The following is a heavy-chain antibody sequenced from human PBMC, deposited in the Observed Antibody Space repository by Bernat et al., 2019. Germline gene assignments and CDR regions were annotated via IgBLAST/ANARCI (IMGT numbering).Heavy chain of an antibody. J-gene: IGHJ3*02. CDR3: ARDLSGGGHAFDI. Sequence: QVQLQESGPGLVKPSETLSLTCSVSGGSISGYYWSWIRQPPGKELEWIGYIYYSGSTNYNPSLMSRITVSVDTSKNQFSLNLKSVTAADTAVYFCARDLSGGGHAFDIWGQGTVVTVSS. CDR2: IYYSGST. CDR1: GGSISGYY. D-gene: IGHD2-15*01. V-gene: IGHV4-59*01.